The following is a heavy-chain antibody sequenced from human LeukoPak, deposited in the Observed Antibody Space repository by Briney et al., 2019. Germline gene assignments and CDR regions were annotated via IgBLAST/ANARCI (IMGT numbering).Heavy chain of an antibody. Sequence: ASVKVSCKASGGTFSSYAISWVRQAPGQGLEWMGWMNPNSGNTGYAQKFQGRVTITRNTSISTAYMELSSLRSEDTAVYYCARGLKYYYGSGSSYYFDYWGQGTLVTVSS. J-gene: IGHJ4*02. CDR3: ARGLKYYYGSGSSYYFDY. V-gene: IGHV1-8*03. D-gene: IGHD3-10*01. CDR1: GGTFSSYA. CDR2: MNPNSGNT.